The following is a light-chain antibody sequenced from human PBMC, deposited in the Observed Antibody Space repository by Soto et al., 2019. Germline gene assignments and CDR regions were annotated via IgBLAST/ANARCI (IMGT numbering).Light chain of an antibody. CDR2: RNY. CDR1: SSNIGSKY. CDR3: AAWDDSVRGQA. Sequence: QSVLTQPPSASGTPGQRVTISCSGSSSNIGSKYVYWYQQLPGTAPKLLIYRNYQRPSGVPDRFSGAKSGTSASLAISGLRSEDEADYYCAAWDDSVRGQAFGGGTKVTVL. J-gene: IGLJ2*01. V-gene: IGLV1-47*01.